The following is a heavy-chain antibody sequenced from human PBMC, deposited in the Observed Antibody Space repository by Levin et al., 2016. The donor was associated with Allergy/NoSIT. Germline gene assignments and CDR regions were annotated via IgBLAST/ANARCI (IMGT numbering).Heavy chain of an antibody. J-gene: IGHJ5*02. V-gene: IGHV4-59*01. Sequence: SETLSLTCAVSSGSISSFYWTWIRQSPGKGLEWIGYINYSGTTTYNPSLRDRVTMSIDTSNNRFSLKVTSLIPADTAVYYCAAGTPKSDFWSGYWLDPWGQGILVTVSS. CDR1: SGSISSFY. CDR3: AAGTPKSDFWSGYWLDP. D-gene: IGHD3-3*01. CDR2: INYSGTT.